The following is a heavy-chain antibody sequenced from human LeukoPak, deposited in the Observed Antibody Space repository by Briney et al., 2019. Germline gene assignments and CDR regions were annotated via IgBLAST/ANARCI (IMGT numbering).Heavy chain of an antibody. D-gene: IGHD1-26*01. V-gene: IGHV1-46*01. J-gene: IGHJ4*02. Sequence: ASVKVSCKASGYTFTSYYIHWVRQAPGQGLEWMGIIKPSGGITNYAQKFQGRVTMTRDMSTSTVYMELSSLRSEDTAVYYCARGRSSYDYWGQGTLVTVSS. CDR2: IKPSGGIT. CDR3: ARGRSSYDY. CDR1: GYTFTSYY.